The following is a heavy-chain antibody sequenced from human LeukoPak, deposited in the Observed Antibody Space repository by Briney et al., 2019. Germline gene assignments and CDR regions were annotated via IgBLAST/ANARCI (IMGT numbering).Heavy chain of an antibody. CDR1: GFTFSSYA. CDR2: ISGSGGST. J-gene: IGHJ4*02. CDR3: AKGGAYGPGCYFDY. D-gene: IGHD3-10*01. V-gene: IGHV3-23*01. Sequence: GASLRLSCAASGFTFSSYAMSWVRQAPGKGLEWVSAISGSGGSTYYADSGKGRFTISRDNSKNTLYLQMNSLRAEDTAVYYCAKGGAYGPGCYFDYWGQGTLVTVSS.